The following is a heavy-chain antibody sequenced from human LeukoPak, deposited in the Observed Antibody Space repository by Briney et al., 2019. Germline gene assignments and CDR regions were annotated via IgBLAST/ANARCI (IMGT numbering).Heavy chain of an antibody. CDR3: ARCDSSWDAFDI. D-gene: IGHD3-22*01. CDR2: IYYSGST. J-gene: IGHJ3*02. CDR1: GFTFSSYG. V-gene: IGHV4-39*07. Sequence: KPGGSLRLSCAASGFTFSSYGMHWVRQAPGKGLEWIGSIYYSGSTYYNPSLKSRVTISVDTSKNQFSLKLSSVTAADTAVYYCARCDSSWDAFDIWGQGTMVTVSS.